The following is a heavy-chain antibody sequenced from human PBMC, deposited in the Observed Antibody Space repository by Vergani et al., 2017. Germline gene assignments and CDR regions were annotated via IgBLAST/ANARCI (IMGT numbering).Heavy chain of an antibody. Sequence: EVQLLESGGGLVQPGGSLRLSCAASGFTFSSYAMSWVRQAPGKGLEWVSAISGSGGSTYYADSVKGRFTISRDNPKNTLYLQMNSLRAEDTAVYYCAKEGDYDILTGYYNPDYWGQGTLVTVSS. V-gene: IGHV3-23*01. CDR3: AKEGDYDILTGYYNPDY. J-gene: IGHJ4*02. D-gene: IGHD3-9*01. CDR2: ISGSGGST. CDR1: GFTFSSYA.